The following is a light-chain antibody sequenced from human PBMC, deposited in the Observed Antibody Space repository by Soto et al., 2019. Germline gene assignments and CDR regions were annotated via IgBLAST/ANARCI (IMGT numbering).Light chain of an antibody. CDR1: QSISSY. J-gene: IGKJ3*01. V-gene: IGKV1-33*01. Sequence: DIQMTQSPSSLSASVGDRVTITCRASQSISSYLNWYQQKPGKAPRLLISAASTLEVGVPSRFRGGGSGTHFTFTISSLQPEDTAIYYCQQYDGFPLTFGPGTTVGIK. CDR2: AAS. CDR3: QQYDGFPLT.